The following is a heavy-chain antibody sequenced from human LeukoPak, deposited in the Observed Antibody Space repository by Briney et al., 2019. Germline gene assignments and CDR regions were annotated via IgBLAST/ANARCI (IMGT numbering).Heavy chain of an antibody. J-gene: IGHJ3*02. CDR2: ISAYNGNT. CDR1: GYTFTSYG. V-gene: IGHV1-18*01. CDR3: ARDLPSRMAVARHDAFDI. Sequence: ASVKVSCKASGYTFTSYGISWVRQAPGQGLEWMGWISAYNGNTNYAQKLQGRVTMTTDTSTSTAYMELRSLRSDDTAVYYCARDLPSRMAVARHDAFDIWGQGTMVTVSS. D-gene: IGHD6-19*01.